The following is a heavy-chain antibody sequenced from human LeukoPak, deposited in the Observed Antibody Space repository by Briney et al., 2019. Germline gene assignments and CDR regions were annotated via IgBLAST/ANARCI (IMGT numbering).Heavy chain of an antibody. J-gene: IGHJ4*02. CDR3: ARLYGDYV. Sequence: SETLSLTCTVSGASLSIRLYYWAWIRQPPGKGLEWIASTYYGGTPYYNPSLQSRVTMSVDTSQNQLSLNLNSVTATDTAVYYCARLYGDYVWGQGTLVTVSS. CDR2: TYYGGTP. D-gene: IGHD4-17*01. CDR1: GASLSIRLYY. V-gene: IGHV4-39*01.